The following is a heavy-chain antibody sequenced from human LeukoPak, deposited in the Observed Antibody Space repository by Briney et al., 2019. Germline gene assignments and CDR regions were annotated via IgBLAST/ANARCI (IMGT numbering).Heavy chain of an antibody. J-gene: IGHJ4*02. CDR1: GFTVSSNY. CDR2: IYSGGST. V-gene: IGHV3-66*01. D-gene: IGHD3-9*01. Sequence: GGSLRLSCAASGFTVSSNYMSWVRQAPGKGLEWVSVIYSGGSTYYADSVKGRFTISRDNSKNTLYLQMNSLRAEDTAVYYCARGAGHYDILTGYFPTYYFDYWGQGTLVTVSS. CDR3: ARGAGHYDILTGYFPTYYFDY.